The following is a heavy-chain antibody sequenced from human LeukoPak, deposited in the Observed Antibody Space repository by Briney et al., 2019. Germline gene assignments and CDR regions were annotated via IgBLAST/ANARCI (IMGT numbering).Heavy chain of an antibody. CDR2: IYYSGST. CDR3: ARHADTYYYDSSGPGWFDP. V-gene: IGHV4-39*01. CDR1: GFTFSSYS. Sequence: GSLRLSCAASGFTFSSYSMNWIRQPPGKGLEWIGSIYYSGSTYYNPSLKSRVTISVDTSKNQFSLKLSSVTAADTAVYYCARHADTYYYDSSGPGWFDPWGQGTLVTVSS. J-gene: IGHJ5*02. D-gene: IGHD3-22*01.